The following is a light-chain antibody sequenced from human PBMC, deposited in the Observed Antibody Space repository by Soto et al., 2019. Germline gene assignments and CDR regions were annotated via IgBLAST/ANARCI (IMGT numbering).Light chain of an antibody. CDR2: DAS. J-gene: IGKJ5*01. CDR1: QSISSY. CDR3: QQYNSYPIT. V-gene: IGKV1-5*01. Sequence: IQMTQSPSSLSASVGDRVTITCRASQSISSYLNWYQQKPGKAPKLLISDASGLESGVPSRFSGSTSGTEFTLTISSLQPDDFATYYCQQYNSYPITFGQGTRLEIK.